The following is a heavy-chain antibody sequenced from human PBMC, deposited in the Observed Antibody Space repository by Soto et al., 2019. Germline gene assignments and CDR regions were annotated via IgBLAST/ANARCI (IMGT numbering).Heavy chain of an antibody. CDR1: GGSISSGGYY. CDR2: IYYSGST. Sequence: QVQLQESGPGLVKPSQTLSLTCTVSGGSISSGGYYWSWIRQHPGKGLEWIGYIYYSGSTYYNPSRKGRVTISADTSTTQFALQLSSVTAAATAVYYCARYYDGQGWASYYGMDVWGQGTTVTVSS. CDR3: ARYYDGQGWASYYGMDV. V-gene: IGHV4-31*03. D-gene: IGHD3-10*01. J-gene: IGHJ6*02.